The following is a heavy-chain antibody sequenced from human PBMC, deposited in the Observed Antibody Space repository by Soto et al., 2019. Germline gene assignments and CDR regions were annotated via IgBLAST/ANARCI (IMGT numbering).Heavy chain of an antibody. D-gene: IGHD3-10*01. CDR1: GFTFSSYA. CDR2: ITSGSGTI. Sequence: EVQLVESGGGLVQPGGSLRLSCAASGFTFSSYAMNWVRQAPGKGLEWVSYITSGSGTIHYADSVKGRFTISRDDAKNSLYLQINSLSAEDTAAYYCARLRPGFYLDYWGQGALVTVSS. CDR3: ARLRPGFYLDY. V-gene: IGHV3-48*01. J-gene: IGHJ4*02.